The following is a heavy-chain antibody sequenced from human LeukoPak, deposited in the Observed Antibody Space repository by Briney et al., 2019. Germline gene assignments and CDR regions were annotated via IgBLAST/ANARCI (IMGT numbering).Heavy chain of an antibody. V-gene: IGHV3-74*01. CDR2: VNNDGSST. J-gene: IGHJ4*02. D-gene: IGHD3-10*01. Sequence: GGSLRLSCGASGFSFSSYWMHWVRHAPGKGLMWVSRVNNDGSSTTYADSVEGRFTISRDNARNTLYLQMNSLRAEDTAVYYCARGSYPYYFDYWGQGTLVTVSS. CDR1: GFSFSSYW. CDR3: ARGSYPYYFDY.